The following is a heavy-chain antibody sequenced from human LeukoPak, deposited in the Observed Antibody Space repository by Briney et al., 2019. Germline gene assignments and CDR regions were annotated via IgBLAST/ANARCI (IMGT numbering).Heavy chain of an antibody. CDR1: GGTFSSYA. V-gene: IGHV1-69*05. J-gene: IGHJ6*03. CDR3: ARVRGYCTNGVCYTGGYYYMDV. D-gene: IGHD2-8*01. CDR2: IIPIFGTA. Sequence: GASMKVSCKASGGTFSSYAISWVRQAPGQGLEWIGRIIPIFGTANYAQKFQGRVTITTDESTSTAYMELSSLRSEDTAVYYCARVRGYCTNGVCYTGGYYYMDVWGKGTTVTVSS.